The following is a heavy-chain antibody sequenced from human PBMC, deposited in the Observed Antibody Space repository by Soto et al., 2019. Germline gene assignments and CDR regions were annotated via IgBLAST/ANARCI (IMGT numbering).Heavy chain of an antibody. J-gene: IGHJ3*02. CDR2: ISYDGSNK. D-gene: IGHD3-10*01. CDR1: GFTFSSYG. Sequence: QVQLVESGGGVVQPGRSLRLSCAASGFTFSSYGMHWVRQAPGKGLEWVAVISYDGSNKYYADSVKGRFTISRNNSKNPLYLQMNSLRAEDTAVYYCAKDPIYYGSGSGGAFDIWGQGTMVTVSS. V-gene: IGHV3-30*18. CDR3: AKDPIYYGSGSGGAFDI.